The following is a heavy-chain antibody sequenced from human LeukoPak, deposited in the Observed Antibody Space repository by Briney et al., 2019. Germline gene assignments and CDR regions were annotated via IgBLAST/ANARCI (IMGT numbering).Heavy chain of an antibody. CDR2: IYSGGST. J-gene: IGHJ4*02. CDR1: GFTVRNNY. V-gene: IGHV3-66*01. D-gene: IGHD3-3*02. Sequence: RAGGSLRLSCAASGFTVRNNYMSWVRQAPGKGLEWVSLIYSGGSTYYADSVKGRFTISRDNSNNTVYLQMNSLRAEDTAVYYCARAPSNAHFDYWGQGTLVTVSS. CDR3: ARAPSNAHFDY.